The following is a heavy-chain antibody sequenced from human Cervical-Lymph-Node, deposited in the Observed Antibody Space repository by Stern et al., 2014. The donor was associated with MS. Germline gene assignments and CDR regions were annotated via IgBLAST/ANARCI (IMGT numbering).Heavy chain of an antibody. CDR1: GGTFSSHS. V-gene: IGHV1-69*01. D-gene: IGHD6-19*01. CDR3: AREGTETAVAAFDL. Sequence: VQLVESGAEVRKPGSSVKVSCKASGGTFSSHSFSWVRQAPGQGLEWMGQILPLFNTANYAQKFQGRVTMNADGSTSTVYMELSSLRSEDTAVYYCAREGTETAVAAFDLWGQGTLVTVSS. CDR2: ILPLFNTA. J-gene: IGHJ4*02.